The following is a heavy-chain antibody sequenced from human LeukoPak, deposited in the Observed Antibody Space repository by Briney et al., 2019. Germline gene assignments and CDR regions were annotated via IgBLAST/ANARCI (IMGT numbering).Heavy chain of an antibody. CDR2: IYYSGST. V-gene: IGHV4-39*01. D-gene: IGHD2-15*01. Sequence: SETLSFTCTVSGGSISSSSYYWGWIRQPPGKGLEWIGSIYYSGSTYYNPSLKSRVTISVDTSKNQFSLKLSSVTAGDTAVYYCARPRLCSGGSCYWFDPWGQGTLVTVSS. J-gene: IGHJ5*02. CDR1: GGSISSSSYY. CDR3: ARPRLCSGGSCYWFDP.